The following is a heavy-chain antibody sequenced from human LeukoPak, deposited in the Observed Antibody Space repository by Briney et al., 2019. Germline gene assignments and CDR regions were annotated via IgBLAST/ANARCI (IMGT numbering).Heavy chain of an antibody. CDR2: VYYNGHT. D-gene: IGHD3-22*01. Sequence: SETLSLTCTVSGGAISGSNLYWGWIRQPPGKGLEWIGSVYYNGHTNHNPSLKSRVTISVDTSNNQFSLKLSSVTAADTAVYFCARRGSHYDTVGYYFFDYWGPGTLVTVSS. J-gene: IGHJ4*02. CDR1: GGAISGSNLY. V-gene: IGHV4-39*01. CDR3: ARRGSHYDTVGYYFFDY.